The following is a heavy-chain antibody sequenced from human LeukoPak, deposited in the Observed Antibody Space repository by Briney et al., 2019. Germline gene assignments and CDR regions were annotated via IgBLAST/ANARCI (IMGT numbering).Heavy chain of an antibody. J-gene: IGHJ4*02. CDR1: GFTFDTYA. V-gene: IGHV3-21*01. CDR3: ARDRPTGRSRGVVVQ. D-gene: IGHD2-15*01. CDR2: ISSGGTYI. Sequence: GGFLRLSCAASGFTFDTYAMTWVRQAPGKGLEWVSSISSGGTYIYYAESVRGRSTISRDNTKNFLYLQLSTLRVEDTAVYYCARDRPTGRSRGVVVQWGQGTLVTVSS.